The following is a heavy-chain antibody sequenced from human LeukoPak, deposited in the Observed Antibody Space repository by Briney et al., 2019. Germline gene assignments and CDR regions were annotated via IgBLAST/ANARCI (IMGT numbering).Heavy chain of an antibody. CDR3: ARDSSSFGYHFDY. D-gene: IGHD6-13*01. CDR1: GFTFSTYE. J-gene: IGHJ4*02. V-gene: IGHV3-48*03. CDR2: ISTSGSSI. Sequence: GGSLRLSCAASGFTFSTYEINWVRQAPGKGLEWLSHISTSGSSIHYADSVKGRFTISRDNAKNSLYLQMNSLRVEDTAVYYCARDSSSFGYHFDYWGQGTLVTVSS.